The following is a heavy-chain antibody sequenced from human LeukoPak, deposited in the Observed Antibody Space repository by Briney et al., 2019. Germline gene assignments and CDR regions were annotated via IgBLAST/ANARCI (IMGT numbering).Heavy chain of an antibody. Sequence: PSETLSLTCGVHGGSFSGYHWSWIRLRPGKGLEWIGDINHSGSTHYNPSLKSRVTISVDTSKNQFSLKLSSVTAADTAVYYCARLIGDYVWGSYRYDYWGQGTLVTVSS. D-gene: IGHD3-16*02. CDR3: ARLIGDYVWGSYRYDY. J-gene: IGHJ4*02. CDR2: INHSGST. V-gene: IGHV4-34*01. CDR1: GGSFSGYH.